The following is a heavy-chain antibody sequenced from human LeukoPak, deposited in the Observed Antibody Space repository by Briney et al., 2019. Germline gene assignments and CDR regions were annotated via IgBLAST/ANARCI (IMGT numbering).Heavy chain of an antibody. CDR2: IKQDGSEK. V-gene: IGHV3-7*01. Sequence: GSLRLSCAASGFTFSSYWMSWVRQAPGKGLEWVANIKQDGSEKYYVDSVKGRFTISRDNARNSLYLQMNSLRAEDTAVYYCARSGVVYADDAFDIWGQGTMVTVSS. J-gene: IGHJ3*02. D-gene: IGHD2-8*02. CDR1: GFTFSSYW. CDR3: ARSGVVYADDAFDI.